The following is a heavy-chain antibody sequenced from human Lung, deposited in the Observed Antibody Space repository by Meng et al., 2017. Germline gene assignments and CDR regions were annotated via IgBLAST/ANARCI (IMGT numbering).Heavy chain of an antibody. Sequence: HVQLQQGGAGLLKPSETLSLTCVVSGGSFSDYYWSWIRQPPGKGLEWIGEINHSGSTNYNPSLESRATISVDTSQNNLSLKLRSVSAADSAVYYCARGPTTMAHDFDYWGQGTLVTVSS. CDR3: ARGPTTMAHDFDY. D-gene: IGHD4-11*01. V-gene: IGHV4-34*01. J-gene: IGHJ4*02. CDR1: GGSFSDYY. CDR2: INHSGST.